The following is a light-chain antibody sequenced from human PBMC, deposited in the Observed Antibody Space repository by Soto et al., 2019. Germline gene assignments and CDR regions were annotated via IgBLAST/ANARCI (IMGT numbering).Light chain of an antibody. V-gene: IGKV1-5*01. CDR2: GAS. CDR1: QSISSW. J-gene: IGKJ1*01. CDR3: HEYNTWPWT. Sequence: DIQMTQSPSTLSASVGARVPITCRASQSISSWLAWYQQKPGKAPKLLIYGASSLQSGVPSRFSGSGSGTDFTLTISSLHSEDFAVYYCHEYNTWPWTFGQGTKVDIK.